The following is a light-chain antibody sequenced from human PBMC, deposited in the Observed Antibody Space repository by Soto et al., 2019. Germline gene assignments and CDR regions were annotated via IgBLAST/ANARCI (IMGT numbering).Light chain of an antibody. Sequence: IVLTQSPGTLSLSPGERATLSCRASQTGSNSYLAWYQQKSAQAPRLLIYGVSTRATGIPDRFSGGGSGTEFTLTISRLEPEDFAVYFCQQYGYSQWTFGQGTKVEIK. CDR2: GVS. CDR1: QTGSNSY. J-gene: IGKJ1*01. V-gene: IGKV3-20*01. CDR3: QQYGYSQWT.